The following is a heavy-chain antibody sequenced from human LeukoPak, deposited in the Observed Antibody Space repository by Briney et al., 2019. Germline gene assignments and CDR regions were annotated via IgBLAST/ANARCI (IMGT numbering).Heavy chain of an antibody. V-gene: IGHV3-23*01. D-gene: IGHD6-13*01. CDR2: ISGSGGST. CDR3: TGHGSSSY. CDR1: RFTFSSYA. J-gene: IGHJ4*02. Sequence: GGSLRLSCAASRFTFSSYAMSWVRQAPGKGLEWVSVISGSGGSTYYADSVKGRFTVSRDNSKNTLYLQMNSLRAEDTAVYYATGHGSSSYWGQGTLVTVSS.